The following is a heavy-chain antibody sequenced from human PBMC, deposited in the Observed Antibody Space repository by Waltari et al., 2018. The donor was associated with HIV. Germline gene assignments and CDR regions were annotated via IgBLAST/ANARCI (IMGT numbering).Heavy chain of an antibody. CDR1: GFPFSFSSYT. V-gene: IGHV3-21*02. J-gene: IGHJ3*02. CDR2: ISRSSSFI. CDR3: AREDYSGYVGHAFDI. Sequence: QLVESGGGLVKPGGSLRLSCGASGFPFSFSSYTMNWVRQAPGKGLGWVASISRSSSFIYSADSVKCRFTISRDNVKNSLYLQMNSLRTEDTAVYYCAREDYSGYVGHAFDIWGQGTMVTVSS. D-gene: IGHD5-12*01.